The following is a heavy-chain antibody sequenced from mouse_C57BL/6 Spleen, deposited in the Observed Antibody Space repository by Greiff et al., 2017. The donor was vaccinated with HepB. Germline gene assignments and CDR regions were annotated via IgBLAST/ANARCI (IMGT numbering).Heavy chain of an antibody. D-gene: IGHD2-1*01. CDR2: ISDGGSYT. CDR1: GFTFSSYA. J-gene: IGHJ4*01. V-gene: IGHV5-4*01. CDR3: AREAGNYDAMDY. Sequence: EVQLVESGGGLVKPGGSLKLSCAASGFTFSSYAMSWVRQTPEKRLEWVATISDGGSYTYYPDNVKGRFTISRDNAKNNLYLQMSHLKSEDTAMYYCAREAGNYDAMDYWGQGTSVTVSS.